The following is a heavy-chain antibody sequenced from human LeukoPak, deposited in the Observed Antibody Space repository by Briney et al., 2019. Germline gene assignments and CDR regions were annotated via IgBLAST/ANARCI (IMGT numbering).Heavy chain of an antibody. CDR1: RYTFTGYY. J-gene: IGHJ4*02. CDR2: INPNSGDT. D-gene: IGHD6-19*01. V-gene: IGHV1-2*02. CDR3: ARGVPPSYSSAWYVNY. Sequence: VASVKVSCKASRYTFTGYYMHWVRQAAGQGLEWMGWINPNSGDTNYAQKFQGRVTMTRDTSISTAYMELSRLGSDDTAVYYCARGVPPSYSSAWYVNYWGQGALVTVSS.